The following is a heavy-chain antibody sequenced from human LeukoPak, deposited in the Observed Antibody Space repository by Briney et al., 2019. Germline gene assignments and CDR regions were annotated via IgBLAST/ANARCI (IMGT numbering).Heavy chain of an antibody. Sequence: GGSLRLSCAASGFTFSSYAMSWVRQAPGKGLEWVSAISGSGGSTYYADSVKGRFTISRDNSKNTPYLQINSLRAEDTAVYYCAKYCSSTSGHLYYFDYWGQGTLVTVSS. D-gene: IGHD2-2*01. CDR1: GFTFSSYA. CDR3: AKYCSSTSGHLYYFDY. J-gene: IGHJ4*02. V-gene: IGHV3-23*01. CDR2: ISGSGGST.